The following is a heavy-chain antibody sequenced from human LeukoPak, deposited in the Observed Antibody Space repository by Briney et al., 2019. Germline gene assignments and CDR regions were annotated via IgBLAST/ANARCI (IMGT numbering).Heavy chain of an antibody. J-gene: IGHJ4*02. CDR1: GFTLSSYE. V-gene: IGHV3-74*01. D-gene: IGHD2-21*02. Sequence: GGSLRLSCAASGFTLSSYEMHWVRQVPGKGLVRVSRINSDGSRTGYADSVKGRFTISRDNAKNTLYLQMNSLRAEDTAIYYCARELPREVTLDYWGQGTLVTVSS. CDR2: INSDGSRT. CDR3: ARELPREVTLDY.